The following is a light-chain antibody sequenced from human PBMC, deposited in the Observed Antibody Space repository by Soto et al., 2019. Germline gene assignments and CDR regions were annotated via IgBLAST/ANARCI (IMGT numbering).Light chain of an antibody. CDR3: QSYDSSLSGGV. J-gene: IGLJ3*02. CDR1: SSNIGAGYG. CDR2: GNS. V-gene: IGLV1-40*01. Sequence: QSVLTQPPSVSGAPGQRVTISCTGSSSNIGAGYGVHWYQQLPGTAPKLLIHGNSNRPSGVPDRFSGSKSGTSASLAITGLQAEDEADYYCQSYDSSLSGGVFGGGTKLTVL.